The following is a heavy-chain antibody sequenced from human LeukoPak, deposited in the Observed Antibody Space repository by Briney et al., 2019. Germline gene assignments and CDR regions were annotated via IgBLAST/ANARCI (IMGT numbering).Heavy chain of an antibody. CDR1: GYPFTSYG. V-gene: IGHV1-18*01. D-gene: IGHD6-6*01. J-gene: IGHJ4*02. CDR2: ISAYTGNT. Sequence: GASVTVSCKASGYPFTSYGITWVRQAPGQGPEWMGWISAYTGNTNYAQKFQGRVSMTTGTSTTTAYMELRSLRSDDTAVYYCARSYSSSSNFDSWGQGTLVTVSS. CDR3: ARSYSSSSNFDS.